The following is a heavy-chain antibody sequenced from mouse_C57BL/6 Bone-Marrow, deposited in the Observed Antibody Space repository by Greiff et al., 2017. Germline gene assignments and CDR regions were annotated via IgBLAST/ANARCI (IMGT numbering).Heavy chain of an antibody. CDR1: GYTFTNYW. Sequence: QVQLQQSGAELVRPGSSVKMSCKASGYTFTNYWIGWAKQRPGHGLEWIGDIYPGGGYTNYNEKFKGKATLTADKSSSTAYMQFSSLTSEDSAIYYCARSWLREGYFDYWGQGTTLTVSS. J-gene: IGHJ2*01. V-gene: IGHV1-63*01. CDR3: ARSWLREGYFDY. D-gene: IGHD2-2*01. CDR2: IYPGGGYT.